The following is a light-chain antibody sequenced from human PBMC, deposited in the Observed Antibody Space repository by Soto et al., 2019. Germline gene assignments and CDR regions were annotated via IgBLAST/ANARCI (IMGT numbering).Light chain of an antibody. V-gene: IGKV3-20*01. CDR1: QSVGGNS. J-gene: IGKJ1*01. CDR3: YQYDSSPWT. CDR2: DAS. Sequence: EVVMSQSLGTLSLSPGEAATLSCRASQSVGGNSLAWYQQKPGQAPRLVIYDASSRATGIPDRFSGSGSGTDFTLTISRLEPEDFAVYFCYQYDSSPWTFGQGSMVDVK.